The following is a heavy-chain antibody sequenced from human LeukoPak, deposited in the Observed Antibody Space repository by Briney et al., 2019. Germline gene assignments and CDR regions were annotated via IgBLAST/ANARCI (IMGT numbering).Heavy chain of an antibody. D-gene: IGHD2-15*01. Sequence: GGSLRLSCAASGFTFSNYWMNWVRQAPGKGLEWVANIKQDGGEKSYVDSVKGRFTISRDNAKNSLHLQMNSLTAEDTAVYYCAKGGGWLYYFDYWGQGTLVTVSS. J-gene: IGHJ4*02. CDR1: GFTFSNYW. CDR3: AKGGGWLYYFDY. V-gene: IGHV3-7*03. CDR2: IKQDGGEK.